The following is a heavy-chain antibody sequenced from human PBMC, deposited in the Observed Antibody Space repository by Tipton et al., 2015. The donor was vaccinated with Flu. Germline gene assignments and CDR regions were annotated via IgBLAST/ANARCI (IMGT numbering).Heavy chain of an antibody. Sequence: VQLVQSGAEVKKPGESLKISCKASGYNFAKHWIGWVRQRPGKGLEWIGIIYPGDSDIIYSPSFQGHVTISADAPITSAYLQWSSLKASDTAIYYCARREGGGDTSLDYWGQGTRVTVSS. CDR3: ARREGGGDTSLDY. CDR1: GYNFAKHW. J-gene: IGHJ4*02. D-gene: IGHD2-21*02. CDR2: IYPGDSDI. V-gene: IGHV5-51*01.